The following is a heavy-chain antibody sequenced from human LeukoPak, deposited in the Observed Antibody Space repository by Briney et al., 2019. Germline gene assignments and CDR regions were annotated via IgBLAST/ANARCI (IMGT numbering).Heavy chain of an antibody. D-gene: IGHD5-18*01. CDR2: ISGSGGST. Sequence: GGSLRLSCAASGFSISGCAMSWVRRAPGKGLEWVSGISGSGGSTDYADSVKGRFIISRDNSKNTLYLQMNSLRAEDTAVYYCAKEWMRLSLWGQGTMVTVSS. CDR1: GFSISGCA. J-gene: IGHJ4*02. CDR3: AKEWMRLSL. V-gene: IGHV3-23*01.